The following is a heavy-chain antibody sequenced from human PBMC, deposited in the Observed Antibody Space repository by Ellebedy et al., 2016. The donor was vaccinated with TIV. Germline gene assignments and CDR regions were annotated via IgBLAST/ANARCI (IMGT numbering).Heavy chain of an antibody. D-gene: IGHD6-19*01. CDR2: IYYSGRT. CDR3: ARYSIDCYYFGY. J-gene: IGHJ4*02. V-gene: IGHV4-39*07. CDR1: GGSISSSSYY. Sequence: MPSETLSLTCTVSGGSISSSSYYWSWIRQPQGKGLEWNGSIYYSGRTYSNPSLKSRVTISEDTSKNQFSLKLSSVTAAETAVYYCARYSIDCYYFGYWGQGTMVTVSS.